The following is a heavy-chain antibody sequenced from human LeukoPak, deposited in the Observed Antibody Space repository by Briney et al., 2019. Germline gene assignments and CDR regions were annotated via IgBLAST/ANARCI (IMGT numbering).Heavy chain of an antibody. Sequence: PGGSLRLSCAASGFTFSCFGMHWVRQAPGKGLEWVAVIWYDASNKYYADSVKGRFTISRDNSKNTLYLQMNSLRDDDTAVYYCVRGVGVSRFNYFDPWGQGTLVTVSS. CDR1: GFTFSCFG. CDR2: IWYDASNK. V-gene: IGHV3-33*01. D-gene: IGHD1-26*01. CDR3: VRGVGVSRFNYFDP. J-gene: IGHJ5*02.